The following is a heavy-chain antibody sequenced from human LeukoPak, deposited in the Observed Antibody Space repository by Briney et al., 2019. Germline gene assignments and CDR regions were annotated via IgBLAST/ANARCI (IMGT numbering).Heavy chain of an antibody. CDR1: GFTFSTYW. V-gene: IGHV3-7*01. D-gene: IGHD1-26*01. CDR2: IKQDVSEK. Sequence: PGGSLRLSCAASGFTFSTYWMSWVRQAPGKGLEWLANIKQDVSEKYYVDSVKGRFTISRDNAKNSLYLQMNSLRAEDTAVYYCARVRVGANPLDYWGQGTLVTVSS. J-gene: IGHJ4*02. CDR3: ARVRVGANPLDY.